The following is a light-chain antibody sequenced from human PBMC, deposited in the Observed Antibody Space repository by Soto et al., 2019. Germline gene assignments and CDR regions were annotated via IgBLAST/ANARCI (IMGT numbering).Light chain of an antibody. V-gene: IGKV1-9*01. CDR2: AAS. Sequence: DIQITQSACCLTASEGDRVTITCRVSQGISSYLAWYQQKPGKAPKLLIYAASTLQSGVPSRFSGSGSGTDFTLTISCLQSEDFATYYCQQYYSYQTWTFGQGAKVDI. CDR3: QQYYSYQTWT. J-gene: IGKJ1*01. CDR1: QGISSY.